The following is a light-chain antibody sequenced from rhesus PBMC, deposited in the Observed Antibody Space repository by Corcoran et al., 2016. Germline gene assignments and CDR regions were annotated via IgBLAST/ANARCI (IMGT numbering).Light chain of an antibody. CDR3: QQYSYWWT. Sequence: EIVMTQSPATLSLSPGERATLSCRASQSVSSNVAWYQQKPEQAPRLLIYGAYSRATGIPDRFSGSGSWTEFTLTISSLEPEDFAVYYCQQYSYWWTFGQGTKVEIK. J-gene: IGKJ1*01. CDR1: QSVSSN. V-gene: IGKV3S9*01. CDR2: GAY.